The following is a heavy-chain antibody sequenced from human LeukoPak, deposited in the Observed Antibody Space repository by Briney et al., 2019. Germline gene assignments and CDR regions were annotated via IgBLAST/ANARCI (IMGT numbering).Heavy chain of an antibody. J-gene: IGHJ3*02. CDR1: GFTFSTHA. CDR3: AKGYADYGADAFDI. CDR2: SRGSGGIT. D-gene: IGHD4-17*01. V-gene: IGHV3-23*01. Sequence: RGSLRLSCAPSGFTFSTHAMSWVRQAPGKGLEWVSTSRGSGGITYYADSVKGRFTISRDQSKNTLYLQTNSLRVEDTAVYYCAKGYADYGADAFDIWGQGTLVTVSS.